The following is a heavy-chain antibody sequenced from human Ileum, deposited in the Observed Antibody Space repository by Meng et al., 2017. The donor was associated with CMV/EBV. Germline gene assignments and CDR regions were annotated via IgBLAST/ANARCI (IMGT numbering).Heavy chain of an antibody. J-gene: IGHJ6*02. Sequence: GGSLRLSCAASGFTFSNYGMHWVRQAPGKGLEWVAFIRFDGSYKYYADSVKGRFTISRDNSKNTLYLQMNSLRAEDTAVYYCAKGGSGSYPTYGMDVWGQGTMVTVSS. CDR2: IRFDGSYK. CDR1: GFTFSNYG. V-gene: IGHV3-30*02. D-gene: IGHD1-26*01. CDR3: AKGGSGSYPTYGMDV.